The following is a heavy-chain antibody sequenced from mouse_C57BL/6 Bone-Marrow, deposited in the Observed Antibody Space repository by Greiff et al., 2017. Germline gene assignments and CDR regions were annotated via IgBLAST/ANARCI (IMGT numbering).Heavy chain of an antibody. Sequence: VQLQQSGAELARPGASVKLSCKASGYTFTSYGISWVKQRTGQGLEGIGEIYPRSGNTYYNEKFKGKATLTADKSSSTAYMELRSLTSEDSAVYFCAREGDGWGFAYWGQGTLVTVSA. V-gene: IGHV1-81*01. CDR2: IYPRSGNT. J-gene: IGHJ3*01. D-gene: IGHD2-3*01. CDR1: GYTFTSYG. CDR3: AREGDGWGFAY.